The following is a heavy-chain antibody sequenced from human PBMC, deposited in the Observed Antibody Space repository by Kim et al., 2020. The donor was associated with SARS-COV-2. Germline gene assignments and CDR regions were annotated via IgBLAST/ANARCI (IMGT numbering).Heavy chain of an antibody. J-gene: IGHJ4*02. CDR1: GFTFSSYG. D-gene: IGHD3-10*01. CDR2: ISYDGSNK. Sequence: GGSLRLSCAASGFTFSSYGMHWVRQAPGKGLEWVAVISYDGSNKYYADSVKGRFTISRDNSKNTLYLQMNSLRAEDTAVYYCAKPPDRGLWFGELLDWGQGTLVTVSS. CDR3: AKPPDRGLWFGELLD. V-gene: IGHV3-30*18.